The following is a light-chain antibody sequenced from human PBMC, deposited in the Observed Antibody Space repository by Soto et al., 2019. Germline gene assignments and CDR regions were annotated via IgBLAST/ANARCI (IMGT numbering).Light chain of an antibody. J-gene: IGKJ1*01. CDR3: QQYNDEPWT. CDR1: QNIGNW. V-gene: IGKV1-5*01. CDR2: DAS. Sequence: DIQMTQSPSTLSASVGDRVTITCRASQNIGNWLAWYQQKPGKTPDLLIYDASSLESGVPLRFSGSGSGTEFTLTISSLQHDDFATYYCQQYNDEPWTFGQGTKVEIK.